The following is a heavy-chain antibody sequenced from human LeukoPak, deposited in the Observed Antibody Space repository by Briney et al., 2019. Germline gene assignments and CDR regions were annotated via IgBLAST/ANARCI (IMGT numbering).Heavy chain of an antibody. V-gene: IGHV1-24*01. CDR2: FDHEDGET. CDR3: ARGYNWNRDAFDI. D-gene: IGHD1-20*01. J-gene: IGHJ3*02. Sequence: GASVKVSCKVSGFTLTELSMHWVRQAPGKGLEWMGGFDHEDGETIYAQKFQGRVTMTEDTSTDTAYMELSSLRSEDTAVYYCARGYNWNRDAFDIWGQGTMVTVSS. CDR1: GFTLTELS.